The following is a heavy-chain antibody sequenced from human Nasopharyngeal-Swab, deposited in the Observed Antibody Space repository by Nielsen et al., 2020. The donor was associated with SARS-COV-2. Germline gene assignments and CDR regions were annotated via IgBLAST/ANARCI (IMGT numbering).Heavy chain of an antibody. CDR1: GFTFGDYA. Sequence: GESLKISCTASGFTFGDYAMSWVRQAPGKGREWGGFIRSKAYGGTTEYATSVKGRFTISRDDSKSIAYLQMNSLKTEDTAMYYCTRGDFWSGFYFDYWGQGTLVTVSS. D-gene: IGHD3-3*01. CDR2: IRSKAYGGTT. J-gene: IGHJ4*02. CDR3: TRGDFWSGFYFDY. V-gene: IGHV3-49*04.